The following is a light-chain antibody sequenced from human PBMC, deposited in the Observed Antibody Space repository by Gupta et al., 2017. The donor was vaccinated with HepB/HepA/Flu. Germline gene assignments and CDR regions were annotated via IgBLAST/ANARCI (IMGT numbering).Light chain of an antibody. V-gene: IGKV3-15*01. CDR2: GAS. CDR3: QQYQAWPPSPFT. J-gene: IGKJ3*01. Sequence: GERDTRSCRASQNIIKNLAWYQQKPGQAPKLLIYGASTRATDIPARFSGSGSGTEFTLTISSLQSEDLAIYYCQQYQAWPPSPFTFGPGTSLDI. CDR1: QNIIKN.